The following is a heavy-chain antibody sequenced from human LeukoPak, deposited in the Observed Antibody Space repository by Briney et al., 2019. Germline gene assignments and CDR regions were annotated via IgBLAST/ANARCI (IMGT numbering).Heavy chain of an antibody. Sequence: SLKVSCKASGGTFISYAISWVRQAPGQGLEWMGGIIPIFGTANYAQKFQGRVTITADESTSTAYMELSSLRSEDTAVYYCASSHLVYDYGDPDAFDIWGQGTMVTVSS. D-gene: IGHD4-17*01. CDR3: ASSHLVYDYGDPDAFDI. CDR2: IIPIFGTA. J-gene: IGHJ3*02. CDR1: GGTFISYA. V-gene: IGHV1-69*13.